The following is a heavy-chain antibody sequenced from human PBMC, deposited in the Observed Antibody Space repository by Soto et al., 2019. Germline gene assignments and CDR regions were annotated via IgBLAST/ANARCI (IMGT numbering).Heavy chain of an antibody. CDR2: ISYDGSNK. V-gene: IGHV3-30-3*01. Sequence: QVQLVESGGGVVQPGRSLRLSCAASGFTFSSYAMHWVRQAPGKGLEWVAVISYDGSNKYYADSVKGRFTISRDNSKNTLYLQMNCLRAEDTAVYYCARDWYWGDGDYAVYGMDVW. J-gene: IGHJ6*01. D-gene: IGHD4-17*01. CDR3: ARDWYWGDGDYAVYGMDV. CDR1: GFTFSSYA.